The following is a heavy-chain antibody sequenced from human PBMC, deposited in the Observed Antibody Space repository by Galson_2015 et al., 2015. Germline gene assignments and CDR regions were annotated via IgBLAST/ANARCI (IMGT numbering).Heavy chain of an antibody. CDR2: INPSGGST. J-gene: IGHJ6*02. CDR3: VRDKYYDFWSGSTVGGMDV. V-gene: IGHV1-46*01. D-gene: IGHD3-3*01. Sequence: GLEWMGIINPSGGSTSYAQKFQGRVTMTRDTSTSTVYMELSSLRSEDTAVYYCVRDKYYDFWSGSTVGGMDVWGQGTTVTVSS.